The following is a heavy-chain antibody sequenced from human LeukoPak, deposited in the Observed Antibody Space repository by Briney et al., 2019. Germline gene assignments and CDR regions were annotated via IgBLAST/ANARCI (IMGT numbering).Heavy chain of an antibody. V-gene: IGHV1-69*13. Sequence: GASVKVSCKASGGTFSSYAISWVRQAPGQGLEWMGGIIPIFGTANHAQKFQGRVTITADESTSTAYMELRSLRSQHTAVYYCGSADCSSTRCPPIRDAFDIWVQGTMVTVSS. CDR3: GSADCSSTRCPPIRDAFDI. D-gene: IGHD2-2*01. CDR2: IIPIFGTA. CDR1: GGTFSSYA. J-gene: IGHJ3*02.